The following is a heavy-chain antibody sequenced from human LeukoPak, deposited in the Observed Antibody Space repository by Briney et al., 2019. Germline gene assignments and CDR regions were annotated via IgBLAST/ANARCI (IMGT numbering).Heavy chain of an antibody. Sequence: SETLSLTCAVSGGSISSNHWWSWVRQPPGKGLEWIGYIYYSGSTNYNPSLKSRVTISVDTSKNQFSLKLSSVTAADTAVYYCARGGDILTGYYGNWFDPWGQGTLVTVSS. CDR2: IYYSGST. V-gene: IGHV4-4*02. CDR1: GGSISSNHW. J-gene: IGHJ5*02. CDR3: ARGGDILTGYYGNWFDP. D-gene: IGHD3-9*01.